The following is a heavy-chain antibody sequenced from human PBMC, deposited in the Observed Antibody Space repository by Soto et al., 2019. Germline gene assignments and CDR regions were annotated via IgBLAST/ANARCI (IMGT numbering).Heavy chain of an antibody. CDR3: AKPTHRNIAVAGTNWFDP. CDR1: GFTFSSYA. CDR2: ISGSGGST. Sequence: EVQLLESGGGLVQPGGSLRLSCAASGFTFSSYAMSWVRQAPGEGLEWVSAISGSGGSTYYADSVKGRFTISRDNSKNTLYLQMNSLRAEDTAVYYCAKPTHRNIAVAGTNWFDPWGQGTLVTVSS. J-gene: IGHJ5*02. D-gene: IGHD6-19*01. V-gene: IGHV3-23*01.